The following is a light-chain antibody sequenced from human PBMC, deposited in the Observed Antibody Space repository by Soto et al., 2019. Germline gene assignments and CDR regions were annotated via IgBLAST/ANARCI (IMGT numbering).Light chain of an antibody. CDR1: QDISNN. CDR2: AAS. CDR3: QKYDNLPPT. V-gene: IGKV1-33*01. J-gene: IGKJ3*01. Sequence: DIKMTQSPSSLSASVGDRVTITCQARQDISNNLNWYQQNPGKAPNLLIYAASNLETGVTSRFSGSVSGTDFTCTISPLNPQDGATFYCQKYDNLPPTFGPGTQVDI.